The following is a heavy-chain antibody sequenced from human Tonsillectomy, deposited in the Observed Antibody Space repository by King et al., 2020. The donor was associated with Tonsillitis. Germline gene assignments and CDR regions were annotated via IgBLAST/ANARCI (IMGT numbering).Heavy chain of an antibody. D-gene: IGHD3-10*01. CDR1: GFTFSSYG. J-gene: IGHJ4*02. CDR2: IWYDGSNK. V-gene: IGHV3-33*08. CDR3: ARGGDYYGSGSYYYYFDY. Sequence: VQLVESGGGVVQPGRSLRLSCAASGFTFSSYGMHWVRQAPGKGLEWVAVIWYDGSNKYYADSVKGRFTISRDNSKNTLYLQMNSLRAEDTAVYYFARGGDYYGSGSYYYYFDYWGQGTLVTVSS.